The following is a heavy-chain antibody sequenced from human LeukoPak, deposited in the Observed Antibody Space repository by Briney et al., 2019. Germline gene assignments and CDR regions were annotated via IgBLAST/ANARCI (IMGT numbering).Heavy chain of an antibody. CDR2: INSDGGST. CDR1: GFTLRTYW. V-gene: IGHV3-74*01. J-gene: IGHJ3*02. D-gene: IGHD6-13*01. CDR3: AREAYSNYAFDI. Sequence: GGSLRLSCAASGFTLRTYWMHWVRQAPGKGLVWVSRINSDGGSTVYADSVKGRFTISRDNSKNTLYLQMSSLRAEDTAVYYCAREAYSNYAFDIWGPGTMVTVSS.